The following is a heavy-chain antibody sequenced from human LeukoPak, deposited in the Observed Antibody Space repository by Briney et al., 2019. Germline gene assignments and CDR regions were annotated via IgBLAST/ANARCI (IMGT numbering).Heavy chain of an antibody. V-gene: IGHV4-59*01. Sequence: PSETLSLTCTVSGGSITNYYWGWIRRPPGKGLEWIGYIYYSGSTNYNPSLRSRVTISLDTSKKQFSLKLSSLTAADTAVYYCASDYDSGGYYFVWGQGTLVTVSS. J-gene: IGHJ4*02. CDR2: IYYSGST. CDR3: ASDYDSGGYYFV. D-gene: IGHD3-22*01. CDR1: GGSITNYY.